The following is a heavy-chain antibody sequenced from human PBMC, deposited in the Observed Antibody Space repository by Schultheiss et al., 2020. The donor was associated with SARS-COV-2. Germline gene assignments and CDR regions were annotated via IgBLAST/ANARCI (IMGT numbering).Heavy chain of an antibody. V-gene: IGHV1-2*02. CDR1: GYTFTGYY. J-gene: IGHJ5*02. D-gene: IGHD2-15*01. CDR2: INPNSGGT. CDR3: ARAPALRIEVGWFDP. Sequence: GESLKISCKASGYTFTGYYMHWVRQAPGQGLEWMGWINPNSGGTNYAQKFQGRVTMTRDTSISTAYMELSRLRSDDTAVYYCARAPALRIEVGWFDPWGQGTLVTVSS.